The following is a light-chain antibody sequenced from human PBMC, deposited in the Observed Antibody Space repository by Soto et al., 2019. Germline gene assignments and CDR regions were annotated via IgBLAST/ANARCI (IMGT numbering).Light chain of an antibody. CDR3: SSYTSSSTLEYV. CDR1: SSDVGGYNY. V-gene: IGLV2-14*01. J-gene: IGLJ1*01. Sequence: QSALTQPASVSGSPGQSITISCTGTSSDVGGYNYVSWYQQHPGKAPKHMIYEVSNRPSGVSNRFSGSKSGNTASLTISGLQAEDEADYYCSSYTSSSTLEYVFGTGTKVTVL. CDR2: EVS.